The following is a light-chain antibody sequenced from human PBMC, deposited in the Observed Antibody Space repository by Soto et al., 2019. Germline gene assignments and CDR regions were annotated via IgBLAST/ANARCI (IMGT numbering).Light chain of an antibody. Sequence: EIVMTQSPATLSVSPGERATLSFRASQNVLSNLAWYQQKPGQAPRLLIYGASTRATGLPARFSGSGSGTQFTLTISSLQSEDFAVYFCQQYNNWPITFGQGTRLEIK. CDR3: QQYNNWPIT. CDR2: GAS. J-gene: IGKJ5*01. CDR1: QNVLSN. V-gene: IGKV3-15*01.